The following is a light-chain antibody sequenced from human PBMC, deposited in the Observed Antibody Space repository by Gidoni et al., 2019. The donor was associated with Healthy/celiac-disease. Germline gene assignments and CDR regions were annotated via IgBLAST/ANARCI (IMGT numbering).Light chain of an antibody. CDR3: QKRSNFLT. J-gene: IGKJ4*01. Sequence: EIVLTQSPATLSLSPGERATLSCRASQSVSIYLAWYQQKPGQAPRLLIYDTSNRATGIPARFSGSGSGTDFTLTISSLEPEDFAVYYCQKRSNFLTFGGGTKVEIK. CDR2: DTS. V-gene: IGKV3-11*01. CDR1: QSVSIY.